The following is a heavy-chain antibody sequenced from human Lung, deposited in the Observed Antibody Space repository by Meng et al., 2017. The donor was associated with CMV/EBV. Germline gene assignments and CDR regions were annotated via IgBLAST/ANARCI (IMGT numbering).Heavy chain of an antibody. CDR1: GSTFRSYA. V-gene: IGHV3-30-3*01. J-gene: IGHJ4*02. Sequence: SXKISXVASGSTFRSYAMHWVRQAPGKGLEWVAFISYDGGKKYYADSVKGRFTISRDNSNNTLYLQMSSLRADDTAVYYCVRSFAPYTSSWYGVWGQGXLVTVSS. CDR3: VRSFAPYTSSWYGV. D-gene: IGHD6-13*01. CDR2: ISYDGGKK.